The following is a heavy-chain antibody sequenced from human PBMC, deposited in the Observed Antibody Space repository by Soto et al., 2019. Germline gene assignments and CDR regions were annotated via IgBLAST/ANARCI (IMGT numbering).Heavy chain of an antibody. Sequence: VGSLRLSCAASGFTFNNSAMTWVRQAPGQGLEWVASISENGGSRGGTYYADSVKGRFTISRDNSKNTLYLQVDSLTGADTAVYYCASAKAVVIAPLGIWGQGALVTVSS. J-gene: IGHJ3*02. V-gene: IGHV3-23*01. CDR1: GFTFNNSA. CDR2: ISENGGSRGGT. D-gene: IGHD2-21*01. CDR3: ASAKAVVIAPLGI.